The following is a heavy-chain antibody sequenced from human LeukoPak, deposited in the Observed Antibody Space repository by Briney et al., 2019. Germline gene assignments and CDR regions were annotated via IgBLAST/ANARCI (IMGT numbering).Heavy chain of an antibody. CDR3: ARDLVGYCSSTSCYGDRGFDY. Sequence: SETLSLTCTASGGSISSYYWSWIRQPAGKGLEWIGRIYTSGSTNYNPSLKSRVTMSVDTSKNQFSLKLSSVTAADTAVYYCARDLVGYCSSTSCYGDRGFDYWGQGTLVTVSS. CDR2: IYTSGST. V-gene: IGHV4-4*07. CDR1: GGSISSYY. J-gene: IGHJ4*02. D-gene: IGHD2-2*01.